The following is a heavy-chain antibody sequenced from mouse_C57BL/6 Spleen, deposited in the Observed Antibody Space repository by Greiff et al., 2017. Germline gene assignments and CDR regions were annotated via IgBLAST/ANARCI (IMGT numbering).Heavy chain of an antibody. CDR2: IRNKANGYTT. D-gene: IGHD2-14*01. Sequence: EVKLVESGGGLVQPGGSLSLSCAASGFTFTDYYMSWVRQPPGKALEWLGFIRNKANGYTTEYSASVKGRFTISRDNSQSILYLQMNALRAEDSATYYCARYRVRYFDYWGQGTTLTVSS. V-gene: IGHV7-3*01. J-gene: IGHJ2*01. CDR1: GFTFTDYY. CDR3: ARYRVRYFDY.